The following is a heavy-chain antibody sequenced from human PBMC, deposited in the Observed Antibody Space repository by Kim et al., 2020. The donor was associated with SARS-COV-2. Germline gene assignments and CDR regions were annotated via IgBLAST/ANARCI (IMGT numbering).Heavy chain of an antibody. CDR3: ARIGDY. D-gene: IGHD2-15*01. J-gene: IGHJ4*02. Sequence: YPGESATRYSPAFQGQVTIAADKSISTAYLQWSSLKASDTAMYYCARIGDYWGQGTLVTVSS. CDR2: YPGESAT. V-gene: IGHV5-51*01.